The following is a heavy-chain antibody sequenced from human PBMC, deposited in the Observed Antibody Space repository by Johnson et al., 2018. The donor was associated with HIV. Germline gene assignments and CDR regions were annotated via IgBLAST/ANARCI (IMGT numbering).Heavy chain of an antibody. Sequence: VQLVESGGGLVKPGGSLRLSCAASGFTFSNYWMHWVRQAPGKGLVWVSRINSDESSTSYADSVKGRFTISRDNAKNTLYLQMNSLRAEDTAVYYCARLEGQQTDAFDIWGQGTMVTVSS. CDR1: GFTFSNYW. CDR2: INSDESST. J-gene: IGHJ3*02. D-gene: IGHD6-13*01. CDR3: ARLEGQQTDAFDI. V-gene: IGHV3-74*02.